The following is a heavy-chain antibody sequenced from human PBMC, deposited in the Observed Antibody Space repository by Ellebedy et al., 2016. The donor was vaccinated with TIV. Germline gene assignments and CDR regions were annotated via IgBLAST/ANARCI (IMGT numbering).Heavy chain of an antibody. CDR2: INPNSGGT. D-gene: IGHD3-10*01. Sequence: AASVKVSCKASGYTFTGYYMHWVRQAPGQGLEWMGWINPNSGGTNYAQKFQGRVTMTRDTSISTAYMELSRLRSDDTAVYYCARGEGNMVRGVIIPFGWFDPWGQGTLVTVSS. V-gene: IGHV1-2*02. CDR3: ARGEGNMVRGVIIPFGWFDP. CDR1: GYTFTGYY. J-gene: IGHJ5*02.